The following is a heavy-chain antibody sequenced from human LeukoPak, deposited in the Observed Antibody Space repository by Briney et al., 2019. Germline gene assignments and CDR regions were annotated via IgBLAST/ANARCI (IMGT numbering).Heavy chain of an antibody. J-gene: IGHJ4*02. V-gene: IGHV3-23*01. CDR2: ISGSGGST. CDR3: AKGVRFLESNVGFDY. Sequence: GGSLRLSCAASGFIFSRYSMNWVRQAPGKGLEWVSAISGSGGSTYYADSVKGRFTISRDNSRNTLYLQMNSLRAEDTAVYYCAKGVRFLESNVGFDYWGQGTLVTVSS. CDR1: GFIFSRYS. D-gene: IGHD3-3*01.